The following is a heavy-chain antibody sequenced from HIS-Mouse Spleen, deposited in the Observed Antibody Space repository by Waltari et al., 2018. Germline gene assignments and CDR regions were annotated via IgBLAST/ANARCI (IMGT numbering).Heavy chain of an antibody. J-gene: IGHJ2*01. CDR2: IYYSGST. Sequence: QLQLQESGPGLVKPSETLSLTCTVSGGPIRSSSYYWGWIRLPPGKGLEWIGSIYYSGSTYYNPSLKSRVTISVDTSKNQFSLKLSSVTAADTAVYYCAREIPYSSSWYDWYFDLWGRGTLVTVSS. V-gene: IGHV4-39*07. CDR3: AREIPYSSSWYDWYFDL. CDR1: GGPIRSSSYY. D-gene: IGHD6-13*01.